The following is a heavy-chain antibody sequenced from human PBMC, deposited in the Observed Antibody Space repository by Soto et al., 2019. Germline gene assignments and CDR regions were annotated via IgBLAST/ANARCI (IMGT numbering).Heavy chain of an antibody. CDR1: GFTFSSYA. Sequence: PGGSLRLSCAASGFTFSSYAMSWVRQAPGKGLEWVSAISGSGGSTYYADSVKGRFTISRDNSKNTLYLQMNSLRAEDTAVYYCAKAAYDSSGYYWAFDIWGQGTMVTVS. J-gene: IGHJ3*02. V-gene: IGHV3-23*01. CDR2: ISGSGGST. CDR3: AKAAYDSSGYYWAFDI. D-gene: IGHD3-22*01.